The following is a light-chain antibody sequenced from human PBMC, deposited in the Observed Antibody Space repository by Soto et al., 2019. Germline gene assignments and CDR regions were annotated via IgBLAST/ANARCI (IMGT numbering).Light chain of an antibody. Sequence: QSALTQPASVSDSPGKSITISCIGTSSDIGAFNHVSWHQQHPGKAPKLIIYDVINRPSGVSNRFSGSKTGNTASLIISGLQAEDEADYYCSSYTSSSSYVFGSGTKFTVL. CDR3: SSYTSSSSYV. V-gene: IGLV2-14*03. CDR2: DVI. CDR1: SSDIGAFNH. J-gene: IGLJ1*01.